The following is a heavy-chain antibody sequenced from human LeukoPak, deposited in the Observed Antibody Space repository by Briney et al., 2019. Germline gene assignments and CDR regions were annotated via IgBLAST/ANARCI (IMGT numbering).Heavy chain of an antibody. J-gene: IGHJ4*02. D-gene: IGHD3-22*01. CDR1: GFTPTNAW. CDR3: TTDPGGYYYYVDY. V-gene: IGHV3-15*01. Sequence: RRCLRPSCAASGFTPTNAWTSWVRQAPGKGMEWVGRIKSKTEGGTTDNAAPVKGRSTISRDESKNTLYLQMNSLKTEDTAVYYCTTDPGGYYYYVDYWGQGTLVTVSS. CDR2: IKSKTEGGTT.